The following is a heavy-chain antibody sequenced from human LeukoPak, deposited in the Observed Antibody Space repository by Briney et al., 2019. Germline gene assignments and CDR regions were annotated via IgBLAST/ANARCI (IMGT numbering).Heavy chain of an antibody. CDR2: IKQDGSEK. CDR3: ARDRPYYDFWSGYSDY. J-gene: IGHJ4*02. D-gene: IGHD3-3*01. Sequence: GGSLRLSCAASGFTFSSYWMSWVRQAPGKGLEWVANIKQDGSEKYYVDSVKGRCTISRGNAKNSLYLQMNSLRAEDTAVYYCARDRPYYDFWSGYSDYWGQGTLVTVSS. V-gene: IGHV3-7*01. CDR1: GFTFSSYW.